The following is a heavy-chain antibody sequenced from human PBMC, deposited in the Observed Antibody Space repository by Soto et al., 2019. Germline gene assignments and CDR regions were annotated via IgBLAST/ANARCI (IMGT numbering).Heavy chain of an antibody. D-gene: IGHD6-19*01. Sequence: GGSLRLSCAASGFTFSDYYMSWIRQAPGKGLEWVSYISSSSSYTNYADSVKGRFTISRDNAKNSLYLQMNSLRAEDTAVYYCARDSGAVAGTNFDYWGQGTLVTVAS. CDR3: ARDSGAVAGTNFDY. V-gene: IGHV3-11*05. J-gene: IGHJ4*02. CDR1: GFTFSDYY. CDR2: ISSSSSYT.